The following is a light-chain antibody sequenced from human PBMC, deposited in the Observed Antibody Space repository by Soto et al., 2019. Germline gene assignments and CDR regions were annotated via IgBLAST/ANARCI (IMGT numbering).Light chain of an antibody. Sequence: QSVLTQPPSASGTPGQRVTISCSGSSSNIGSNTVNWYQQLPGTAPKLLIYSNNQRPSGVPDRFSGSKAGTSASLAISGLQSEDEAVYYCAAWDDSLNGYVFGTATTVTVL. J-gene: IGLJ1*01. CDR1: SSNIGSNT. V-gene: IGLV1-44*01. CDR2: SNN. CDR3: AAWDDSLNGYV.